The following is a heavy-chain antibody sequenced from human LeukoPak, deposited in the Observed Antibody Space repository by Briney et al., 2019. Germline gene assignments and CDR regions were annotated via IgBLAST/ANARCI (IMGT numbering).Heavy chain of an antibody. V-gene: IGHV3-30*18. Sequence: GGSLRLSCAASGFTFSTYGMHWVRQAPGKGLEWVALISYDGSNKYYADSVKGRFTISRDNSKNTLYLQMNSLRAEDTAAYYCAKPTGDPGYWGQGTLVTVSS. CDR1: GFTFSTYG. CDR2: ISYDGSNK. J-gene: IGHJ4*02. CDR3: AKPTGDPGY. D-gene: IGHD3-16*01.